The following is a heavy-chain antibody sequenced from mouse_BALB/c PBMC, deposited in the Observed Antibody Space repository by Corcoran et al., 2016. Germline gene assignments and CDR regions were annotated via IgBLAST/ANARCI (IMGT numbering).Heavy chain of an antibody. CDR2: IYPRGGYT. CDR3: AMGSRYWFAY. Sequence: QVQLQQSGAELVRPGTSVKMSCKAAGYTFTNYWIGWVKQSPGNGLEWIGDIYPRGGYTNYNEKFKGKATLTADTSSSTAYMQLSSLTSEDSAIYYCAMGSRYWFAYWGQGTLVTVSS. CDR1: GYTFTNYW. V-gene: IGHV1-63*02. D-gene: IGHD1-1*01. J-gene: IGHJ3*01.